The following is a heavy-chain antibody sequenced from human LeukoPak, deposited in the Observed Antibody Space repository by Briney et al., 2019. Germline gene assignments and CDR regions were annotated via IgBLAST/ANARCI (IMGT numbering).Heavy chain of an antibody. CDR1: GFTFSSYA. Sequence: GGSLRLSCAASGFTFSSYAMNWVRQAPGKGLEWVASISSSSPYIYYTDSVKGRFTISRDNAKNSLYLQMNSLRAEDTAVYYCARDLLGWELHYFDYWGQGTLVTVSS. D-gene: IGHD1-26*01. J-gene: IGHJ4*02. V-gene: IGHV3-21*01. CDR2: ISSSSPYI. CDR3: ARDLLGWELHYFDY.